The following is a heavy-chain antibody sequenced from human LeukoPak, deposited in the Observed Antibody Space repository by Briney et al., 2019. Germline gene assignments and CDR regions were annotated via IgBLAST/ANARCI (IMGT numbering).Heavy chain of an antibody. J-gene: IGHJ4*02. CDR2: INHSGST. D-gene: IGHD6-13*01. CDR3: ARATYSSSLGY. V-gene: IGHV4-34*01. CDR1: GGSFSGYY. Sequence: PSETLSLTCAVYGGSFSGYYWSSIRQPPGKGLEWIGEINHSGSTNYNPSLKSRVTISVDTSKNQFSLKLSSVTAADTAVDYCARATYSSSLGYWGQGTLVTVSS.